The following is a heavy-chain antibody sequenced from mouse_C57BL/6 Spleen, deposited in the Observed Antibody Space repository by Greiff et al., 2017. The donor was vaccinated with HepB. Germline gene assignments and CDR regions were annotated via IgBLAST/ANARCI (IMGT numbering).Heavy chain of an antibody. CDR2: ISYDGSN. CDR3: ARGGGSSYPYYFDY. J-gene: IGHJ2*01. D-gene: IGHD1-1*01. Sequence: EVQLVESGPGLVKPSQSLSLTCSVTGYSITSGYYWNWIRQFPGNKLEWMGYISYDGSNNYNPSLKNRISITRDTSKNQFFLKLNSVTTEDTATYYCARGGGSSYPYYFDYWGQGTTLTVSS. V-gene: IGHV3-6*01. CDR1: GYSITSGYY.